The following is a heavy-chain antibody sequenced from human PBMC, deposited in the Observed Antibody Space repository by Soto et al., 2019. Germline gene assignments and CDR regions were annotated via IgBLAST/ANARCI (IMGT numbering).Heavy chain of an antibody. CDR1: GGTFSSYA. CDR2: ISGSGGST. Sequence: SCKASGGTFSSYAMSWVRQAPGKGLEWVSAISGSGGSTYYADSVKGRFTISRDNSKNTLYLQMNSLRAEDTAVYYCAKDRAAAGNHWGQGTQVTVSS. J-gene: IGHJ5*02. D-gene: IGHD6-13*01. CDR3: AKDRAAAGNH. V-gene: IGHV3-23*01.